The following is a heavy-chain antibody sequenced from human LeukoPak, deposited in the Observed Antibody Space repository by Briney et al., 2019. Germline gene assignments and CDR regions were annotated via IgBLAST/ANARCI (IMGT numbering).Heavy chain of an antibody. CDR2: ISNDGTNK. Sequence: GGSLRLSCAASGFTFSSHGMHWVRQAPGKGLEWVGVISNDGTNKNYVDSVKGRFTISRDNSKNTLYLQMNSLRAEDTAVYYCAKDRLPLGELSLFDYWGQGTLVTVSS. CDR3: AKDRLPLGELSLFDY. D-gene: IGHD3-16*02. V-gene: IGHV3-30*18. J-gene: IGHJ4*02. CDR1: GFTFSSHG.